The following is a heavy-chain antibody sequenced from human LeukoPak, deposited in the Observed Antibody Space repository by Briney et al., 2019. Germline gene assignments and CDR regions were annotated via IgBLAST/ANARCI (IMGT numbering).Heavy chain of an antibody. J-gene: IGHJ4*02. CDR3: ARTYGDYRFDY. CDR1: GGSLNSYY. D-gene: IGHD4-17*01. CDR2: IYYAGST. V-gene: IGHV4-59*01. Sequence: SETLSLTCTVSGGSLNSYYWSWIRQAPGKGLDFIGYIYYAGSTSYNPSLKSRVTMSVDTSKNQFSLRLSSVTAADTAVYYCARTYGDYRFDYWGQGTLVTVSS.